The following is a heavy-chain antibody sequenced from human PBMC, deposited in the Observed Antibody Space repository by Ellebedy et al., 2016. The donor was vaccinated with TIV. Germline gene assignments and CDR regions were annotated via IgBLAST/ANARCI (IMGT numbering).Heavy chain of an antibody. V-gene: IGHV3-23*01. Sequence: GESLKISCAASGFTFSSYGMNWVRQVPGKGLEWVSGISPRGGSTYYADSEKGRFTISRDNSKNTLYLQMNSLRAEDAAVYYCAKNGETRPLDYWGQGTLVTVSS. J-gene: IGHJ4*02. CDR1: GFTFSSYG. CDR2: ISPRGGST. CDR3: AKNGETRPLDY. D-gene: IGHD2-2*01.